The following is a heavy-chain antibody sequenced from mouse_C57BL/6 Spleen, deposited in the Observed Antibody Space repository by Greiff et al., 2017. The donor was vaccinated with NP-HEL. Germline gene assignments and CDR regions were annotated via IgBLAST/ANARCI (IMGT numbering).Heavy chain of an antibody. Sequence: QVHVKQSGAELVKPGASVKLSCKASGYTFTEYTIHWVKQRSGQGLEWIGWFYPGSGSIKYNEKFKDKATLTADKSSSTVYMELSRLTSEDSAVYFCARHGKRDYYGSSYAMDYWGQGTSVTVSS. V-gene: IGHV1-62-2*01. CDR2: FYPGSGSI. CDR3: ARHGKRDYYGSSYAMDY. J-gene: IGHJ4*01. D-gene: IGHD1-1*01. CDR1: GYTFTEYT.